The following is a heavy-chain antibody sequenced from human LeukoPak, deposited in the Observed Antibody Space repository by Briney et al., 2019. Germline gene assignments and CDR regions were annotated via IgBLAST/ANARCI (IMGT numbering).Heavy chain of an antibody. Sequence: PSQTLSLTCSVSGGSISSGSYHWSWIRQPAGKGLEWIGRIYTSASTNYTPSLKTRVTISVDTSKNQFSLKLSSVTAADTAVYYCARAVRYVAVTPYYFDYWGQGTLVTVSS. CDR1: GGSISSGSYH. J-gene: IGHJ4*02. V-gene: IGHV4-61*02. CDR2: IYTSAST. D-gene: IGHD4-17*01. CDR3: ARAVRYVAVTPYYFDY.